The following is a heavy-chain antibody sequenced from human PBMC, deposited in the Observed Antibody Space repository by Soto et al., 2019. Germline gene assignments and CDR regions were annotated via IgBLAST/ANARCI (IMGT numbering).Heavy chain of an antibody. D-gene: IGHD3-16*02. Sequence: EVQLLESGGGLVQPGGSLRLSCAASGFTFSSYAMSWVRQAPGKGLEWVSAISGSGGSTYYADSVKGRFTISRDNSKNTLYLQMNSLRAEDTAVYYCAKMAMITFGGVIAHSYWGQGTLVTVSS. CDR2: ISGSGGST. CDR3: AKMAMITFGGVIAHSY. J-gene: IGHJ4*02. CDR1: GFTFSSYA. V-gene: IGHV3-23*01.